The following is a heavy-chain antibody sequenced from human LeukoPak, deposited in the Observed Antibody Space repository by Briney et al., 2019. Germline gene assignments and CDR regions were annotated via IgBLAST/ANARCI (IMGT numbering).Heavy chain of an antibody. CDR3: VRDWGYDSSGYWQKYFDT. CDR1: GFTFSSYE. J-gene: IGHJ4*02. Sequence: GGSLRLSCAASGFTFSSYEMNWVRQAPGKGLEWVSLIDSNSNFMNYADSVKGRFTISRDNAKNTVYLQMNSLRAEDTAVYYCVRDWGYDSSGYWQKYFDTWGQGTLVTVSS. D-gene: IGHD3-22*01. V-gene: IGHV3-21*01. CDR2: IDSNSNFM.